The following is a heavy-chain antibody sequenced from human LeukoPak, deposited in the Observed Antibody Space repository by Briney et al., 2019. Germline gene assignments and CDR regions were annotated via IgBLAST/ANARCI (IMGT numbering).Heavy chain of an antibody. CDR3: VRDCSSVNCPPTDYYGLDV. CDR2: INQDGSKK. D-gene: IGHD1-1*01. CDR1: GFTFSSYW. J-gene: IGHJ6*02. V-gene: IGHV3-7*01. Sequence: PGGSLRLSCATSGFTFSSYWMSWVRQAPGKGPEWVAFINQDGSKKYFVGSLKGRFTISRDNGKNSMYLQMNSLRVEDTAVYYCVRDCSSVNCPPTDYYGLDVWGRGTTVTVSS.